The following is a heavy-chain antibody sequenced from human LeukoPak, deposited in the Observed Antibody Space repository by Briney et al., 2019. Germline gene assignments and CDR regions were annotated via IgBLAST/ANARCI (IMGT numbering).Heavy chain of an antibody. D-gene: IGHD3-10*01. CDR3: ARDRTMVRGSYSSPPLYDWFDP. J-gene: IGHJ5*02. V-gene: IGHV4-38-2*02. CDR2: IHYSARI. Sequence: PSETLSLTCTVSGYSISSGYYWGWIRQPPGKGLEWIGSIHYSARIYYNPSLKSRVTISVDTSKNQFSLKLSSVTAADTAVYYCARDRTMVRGSYSSPPLYDWFDPWGQGTLVTVSS. CDR1: GYSISSGYY.